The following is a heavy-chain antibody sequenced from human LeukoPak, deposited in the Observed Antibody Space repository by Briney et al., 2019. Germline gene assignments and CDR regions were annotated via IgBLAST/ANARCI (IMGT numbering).Heavy chain of an antibody. D-gene: IGHD2-2*02. V-gene: IGHV4-59*01. Sequence: SETLSLTCTVSGGSISNYYWSWIRQPPGKGLEWIGYIYYSGSTNYNPSLKSRVTISVDTSKNQFSLKLSSVTAADTAVYYCARANEVPDAITYGSYYYYYYMDVWGKGTTVTVSS. CDR3: ARANEVPDAITYGSYYYYYYMDV. CDR2: IYYSGST. J-gene: IGHJ6*03. CDR1: GGSISNYY.